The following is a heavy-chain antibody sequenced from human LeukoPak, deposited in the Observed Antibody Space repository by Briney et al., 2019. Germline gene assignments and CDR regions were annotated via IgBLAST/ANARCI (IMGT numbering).Heavy chain of an antibody. Sequence: GGSLRLSCAASGFTFSTYAMIWVRQAPGKGLEWVSGISDSGGYTYYADSVKGRFTISRDNSKNTLYLQMNSLRAEDTAIYYCAKSPLAYCSGASCHLYFDYWGQGTLVTVSS. CDR1: GFTFSTYA. CDR3: AKSPLAYCSGASCHLYFDY. J-gene: IGHJ4*02. CDR2: ISDSGGYT. D-gene: IGHD2-15*01. V-gene: IGHV3-23*01.